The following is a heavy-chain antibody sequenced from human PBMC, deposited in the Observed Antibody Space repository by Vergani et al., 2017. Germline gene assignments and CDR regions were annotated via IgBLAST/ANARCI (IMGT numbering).Heavy chain of an antibody. CDR2: IYHSGST. CDR1: GGSISSYY. CDR3: ARAGPYCSSTSCYYFDY. Sequence: QVQLQESGPGLVKPSETLSLTCTVSGGSISSYYWSWVRQPPGKGLEWIGEIYHSGSTNYNPSLKSRVTISVDKSKNQFSLKLSSVTAADTAVYYCARAGPYCSSTSCYYFDYWGQGTLVTVSS. J-gene: IGHJ4*02. D-gene: IGHD2-2*01. V-gene: IGHV4-4*02.